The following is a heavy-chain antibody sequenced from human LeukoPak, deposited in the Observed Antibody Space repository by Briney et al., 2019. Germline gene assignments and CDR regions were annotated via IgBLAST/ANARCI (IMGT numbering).Heavy chain of an antibody. D-gene: IGHD3-10*01. V-gene: IGHV3-21*01. CDR2: VSSSSSFI. J-gene: IGHJ4*02. CDR1: GFSFSSHS. CDR3: ARDRVSGFGPDY. Sequence: GGSLRLSCAASGFSFSSHSMNWVRQAPGKGLEWVSSVSSSSSFIYYADSVKGRFTISRDNAKKSLYLQMNSLRAEDTAVYYCARDRVSGFGPDYWSQGTLVTVSS.